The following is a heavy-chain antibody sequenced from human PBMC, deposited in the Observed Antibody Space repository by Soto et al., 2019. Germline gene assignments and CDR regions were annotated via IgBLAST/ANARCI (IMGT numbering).Heavy chain of an antibody. CDR2: ISSTTNYI. J-gene: IGHJ4*02. Sequence: PGGSLRLSCAASGFTFTRYSMNWVRQAPGKGLEWVSSISSTTNYIYYGDSMKGRFTISRDNAKNSLYLEMNSLRAEDTAVYYCARESEDLTSNFDYWGQGALVTVSS. CDR1: GFTFTRYS. V-gene: IGHV3-21*06. CDR3: ARESEDLTSNFDY.